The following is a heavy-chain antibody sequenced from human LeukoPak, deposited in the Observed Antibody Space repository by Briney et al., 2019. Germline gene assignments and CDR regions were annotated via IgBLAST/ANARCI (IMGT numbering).Heavy chain of an antibody. D-gene: IGHD1-26*01. CDR1: GYTFNSYG. J-gene: IGHJ4*02. V-gene: IGHV1-69*04. CDR2: IIPILGIA. Sequence: SVKVSCKASGYTFNSYGISWVRQAPGQGLEWMGRIIPILGIANYAQKFQGRVTITADKSTSTAYMELSSLRSEDTAVYYCARESGSYSFDYWGQGTLVTVSS. CDR3: ARESGSYSFDY.